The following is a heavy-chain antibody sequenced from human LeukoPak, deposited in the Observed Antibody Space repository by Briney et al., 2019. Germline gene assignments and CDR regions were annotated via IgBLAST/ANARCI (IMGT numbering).Heavy chain of an antibody. J-gene: IGHJ5*02. D-gene: IGHD2-2*01. Sequence: SETLSLTCTVSGGSFSSGGYYWSWIRQHPGKGLEWIGYIYYSGSTYYNPSLKSRVTISVDTSKNQFSLKLSSVTAADTAVYYCAREQRNIVVVPAAIFGHNWFDPWGQGTLVTVSS. V-gene: IGHV4-31*03. CDR3: AREQRNIVVVPAAIFGHNWFDP. CDR2: IYYSGST. CDR1: GGSFSSGGYY.